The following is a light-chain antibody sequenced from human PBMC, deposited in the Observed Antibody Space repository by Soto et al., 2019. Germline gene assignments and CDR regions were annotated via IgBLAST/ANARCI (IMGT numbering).Light chain of an antibody. CDR3: ATWDRSRSVGV. Sequence: QSVLTQPPSVSAAPGQKVTISCSGSSSNIGNNYVFWYQQLPGTAPKLLIYDNDKRPSGIPDRFSGSKSGTSATLGITGLQTGDEADYYCATWDRSRSVGVFGGGTQLTVL. J-gene: IGLJ2*01. CDR2: DND. V-gene: IGLV1-51*01. CDR1: SSNIGNNY.